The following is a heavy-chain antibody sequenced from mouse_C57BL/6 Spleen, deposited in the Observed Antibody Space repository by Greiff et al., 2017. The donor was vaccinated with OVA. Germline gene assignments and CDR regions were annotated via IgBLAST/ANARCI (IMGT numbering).Heavy chain of an antibody. Sequence: QVQLQQSGPELVKPGASVKISCKASGYAFSSSWMNWVKQRPGKGLEWIGRIYPGDGDTNYNGKFKGKATLTADKSSSTAYMQLSSLTSEDAAVYFCARFFITTVGDWYFEVWGTGTTVTVSS. D-gene: IGHD1-1*01. J-gene: IGHJ1*03. CDR3: ARFFITTVGDWYFEV. CDR1: GYAFSSSW. V-gene: IGHV1-82*01. CDR2: IYPGDGDT.